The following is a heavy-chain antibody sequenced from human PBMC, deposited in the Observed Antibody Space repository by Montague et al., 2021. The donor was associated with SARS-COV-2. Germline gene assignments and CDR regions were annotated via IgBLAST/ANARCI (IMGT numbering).Heavy chain of an antibody. CDR3: ARVRITMIIVVTYFDY. CDR2: IYYSGXT. V-gene: IGHV4-31*03. Sequence: TLSLTCTVSGGSISSGGYYWSWIRQHPGKGLEWIGCIYYSGXTXYXXXXKXRVTISVDTSKNQFSLKLSSVTAADTAVYYCARVRITMIIVVTYFDYWGQGTLVTVSS. CDR1: GGSISSGGYY. D-gene: IGHD3-22*01. J-gene: IGHJ4*02.